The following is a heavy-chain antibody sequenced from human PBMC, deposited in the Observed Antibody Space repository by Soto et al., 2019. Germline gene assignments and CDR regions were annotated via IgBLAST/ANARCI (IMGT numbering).Heavy chain of an antibody. Sequence: PGESLKISCKGSGYSFPTHWIGWVRQMPGKGLEWMGIIYPGDSDTRYSPSFQGQVTISVDKSINTAYLQWSTLKASDTAMYYCARGATVGTTTEFFDYWGQGTLVTVSS. D-gene: IGHD1-26*01. CDR2: IYPGDSDT. J-gene: IGHJ4*02. CDR3: ARGATVGTTTEFFDY. V-gene: IGHV5-51*01. CDR1: GYSFPTHW.